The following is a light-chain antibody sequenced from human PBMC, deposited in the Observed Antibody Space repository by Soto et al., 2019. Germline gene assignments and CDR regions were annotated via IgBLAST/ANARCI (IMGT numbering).Light chain of an antibody. J-gene: IGKJ1*01. CDR3: LQDFSYPRT. Sequence: DIQMTQSPSSVSASVGDRLTITCRASRDISNSLAWYQQTPGKAPKLLLRGASSLHRGVPSRFSGSGSGTDFTLTISSLQPEDSATYYCLQDFSYPRTFGQGTKVDIK. V-gene: IGKV1-12*01. CDR2: GAS. CDR1: RDISNS.